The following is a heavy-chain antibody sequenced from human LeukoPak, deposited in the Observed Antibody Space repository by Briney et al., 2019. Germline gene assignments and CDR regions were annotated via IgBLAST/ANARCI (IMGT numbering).Heavy chain of an antibody. D-gene: IGHD1-1*01. CDR1: GYSFTTYW. V-gene: IGHV5-51*01. Sequence: HGESLKISCEGSGYSFTTYWIGWVRQMSGKGLEWMGIIYPGDSDTRYSPSFQGQVTISADKSISTVYLQWSSLKASDTAMYYCARWKGGDNWFDPWGQGTLVTVSS. J-gene: IGHJ5*02. CDR2: IYPGDSDT. CDR3: ARWKGGDNWFDP.